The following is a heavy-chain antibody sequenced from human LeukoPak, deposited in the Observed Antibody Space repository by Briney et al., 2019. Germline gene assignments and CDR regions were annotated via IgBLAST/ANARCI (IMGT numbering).Heavy chain of an antibody. V-gene: IGHV3-23*01. J-gene: IGHJ4*02. CDR1: GFTFSSFG. CDR2: ISGSGSST. Sequence: PWGTLRLSCAASGFTFSSFGMSWVRQAAGKGLEWVSAISGSGSSTYYADSVKGRFTISRDNAKNTLYLQMHSLRAEDTAVYYCAKGFDPDGYWGQGTLVTVSS. CDR3: AKGFDPDGY. D-gene: IGHD3-9*01.